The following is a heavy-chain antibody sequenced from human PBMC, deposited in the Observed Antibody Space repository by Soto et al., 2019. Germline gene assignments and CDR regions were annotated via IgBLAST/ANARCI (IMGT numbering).Heavy chain of an antibody. D-gene: IGHD1-26*01. V-gene: IGHV1-69*06. Sequence: SVKVSCKASGGTFSYGISWVRRAPGQGLEYMGGIIPLSGTTKYAQKFQGRVTITADISTNTAYMELSSLRSGDTGVYYCARLGFSENFYAYWGQGTLVTVSS. J-gene: IGHJ4*02. CDR1: GGTFSYG. CDR2: IIPLSGTT. CDR3: ARLGFSENFYAY.